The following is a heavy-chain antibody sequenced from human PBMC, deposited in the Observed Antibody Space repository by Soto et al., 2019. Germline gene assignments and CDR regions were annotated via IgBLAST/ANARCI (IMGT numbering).Heavy chain of an antibody. D-gene: IGHD3-10*01. CDR1: GFTFSSYG. J-gene: IGHJ4*02. CDR2: ISYDGSNK. CDR3: AKDKPLFRITMIRGGSDY. V-gene: IGHV3-30*18. Sequence: QVQLVESGGGVVQPGRSLRLSWAASGFTFSSYGMHWVRQAPGKGLEWVAVISYDGSNKYYADSVKGRFTISRDNSKNTLYLQMNSLRAEDTAVYYCAKDKPLFRITMIRGGSDYWGQGTLVTVSS.